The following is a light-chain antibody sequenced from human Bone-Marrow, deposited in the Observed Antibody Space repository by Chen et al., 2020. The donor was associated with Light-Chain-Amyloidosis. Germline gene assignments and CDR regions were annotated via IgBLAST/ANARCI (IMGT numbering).Light chain of an antibody. CDR1: DLPTKY. V-gene: IGLV3-25*03. CDR3: QSADSSGTYEVI. J-gene: IGLJ2*01. CDR2: RDT. Sequence: SYELTQPPSVSVSPGQTARLTCSGDDLPTKYAYRNQQKPGQAPVMVIHRDTERTPRISERFSGSSSGTTATLTISGVQAEDETDYHCQSADSSGTYEVIFGGGTKLTVL.